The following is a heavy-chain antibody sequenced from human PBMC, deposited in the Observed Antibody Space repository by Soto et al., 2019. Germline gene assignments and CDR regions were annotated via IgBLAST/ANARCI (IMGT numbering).Heavy chain of an antibody. CDR1: GFTFTSYA. J-gene: IGHJ4*02. CDR2: VSANTYTT. D-gene: IGHD2-15*01. V-gene: IGHV3-23*01. CDR3: AAESLRYCSGGSCYFPVDY. Sequence: EVQLLESGGGLVQPGGSLRLSCAASGFTFTSYAMSWVRQAPGKGLEWVASVSANTYTTYYAGSVKGRCTISRDNSKVTLYLQMNSLGAGDTAVYYCAAESLRYCSGGSCYFPVDYWGQGTLVIVSS.